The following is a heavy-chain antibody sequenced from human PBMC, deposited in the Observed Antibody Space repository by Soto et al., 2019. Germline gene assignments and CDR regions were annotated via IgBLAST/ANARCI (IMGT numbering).Heavy chain of an antibody. CDR3: AKNYYGSGSYCVDY. D-gene: IGHD3-10*01. V-gene: IGHV3-23*01. CDR1: GFTFSSYA. J-gene: IGHJ4*02. Sequence: EVQLLESGGGLVQPGGSLRLSCAASGFTFSSYAMSWVRQAPGKGLEWVSAISGSGGSTYYADSVKGRFTISRDNSKNTLYLQMNSLRAEVTAVYYCAKNYYGSGSYCVDYWGQGTLVTVSS. CDR2: ISGSGGST.